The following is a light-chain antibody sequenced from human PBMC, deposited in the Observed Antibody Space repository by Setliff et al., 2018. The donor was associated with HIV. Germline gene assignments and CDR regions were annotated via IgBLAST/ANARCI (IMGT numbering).Light chain of an antibody. CDR2: EVF. CDR1: TSDISHYNF. J-gene: IGLJ1*01. Sequence: QSALAQPASVSASPGQSITISCTGTTSDISHYNFVSWYQQHPDSAPKLLIYEVFNRPPGVSHRFSGSKSGNTASLTISGLQAEDEADYYCSSYARTNLVVFGTGTKVTVL. V-gene: IGLV2-14*01. CDR3: SSYARTNLVV.